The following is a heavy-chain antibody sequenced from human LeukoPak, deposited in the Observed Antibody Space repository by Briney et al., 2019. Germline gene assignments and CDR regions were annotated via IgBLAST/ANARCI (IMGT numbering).Heavy chain of an antibody. CDR2: IYYSGST. J-gene: IGHJ4*02. Sequence: SETLSLTCTVSGGSISSGGYYWSWIRQHPGKGLEWIGYIYYSGSTYYNPSLKSRVTISVDTSKNQFSLKLSSVTAADTAVYYCAGQVAVAGREWSDYWGQGTLVTVSS. CDR3: AGQVAVAGREWSDY. V-gene: IGHV4-31*03. D-gene: IGHD6-19*01. CDR1: GGSISSGGYY.